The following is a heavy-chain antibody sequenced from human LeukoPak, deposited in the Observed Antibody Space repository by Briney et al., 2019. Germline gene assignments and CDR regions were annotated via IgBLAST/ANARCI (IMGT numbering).Heavy chain of an antibody. J-gene: IGHJ4*02. V-gene: IGHV3-7*01. D-gene: IGHD2-2*01. CDR2: MKQDGSEK. CDR3: ARCKYQLLLYYFDY. CDR1: GFSLSRYW. Sequence: GGSLRLSCAASGFSLSRYWMSWVRQAPGKGLEWVANMKQDGSEKKYVDSVKGRFTISRDNTKNSLYLQMNSLRVEDTAVYYCARCKYQLLLYYFDYWGQGTLVTVSS.